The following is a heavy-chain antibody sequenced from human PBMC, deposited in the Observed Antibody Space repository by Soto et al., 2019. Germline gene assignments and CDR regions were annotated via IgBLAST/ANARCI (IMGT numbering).Heavy chain of an antibody. V-gene: IGHV3-74*01. CDR3: ARYGAVDGTNTLDY. CDR2: INSDGSST. Sequence: EVQLVESGGGLVQPGGSLRLSCAASGFTFSSYWMHWVRQAPGKGLVWVSRINSDGSSTSYADSVKGRFTISRDNDKNTLYLQMNSLRAEDTAVYYCARYGAVDGTNTLDYWGQGTLVTVSS. J-gene: IGHJ4*02. D-gene: IGHD6-19*01. CDR1: GFTFSSYW.